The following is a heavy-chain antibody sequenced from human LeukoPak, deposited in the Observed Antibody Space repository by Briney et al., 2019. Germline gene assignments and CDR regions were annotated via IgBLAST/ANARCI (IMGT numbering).Heavy chain of an antibody. CDR2: IKQDGSEK. V-gene: IGHV3-7*01. CDR3: ASGMAYCGGDCYGGLDY. CDR1: GFTFSSYW. D-gene: IGHD2-21*02. Sequence: GGSLRLSCAASGFTFSSYWMSWVRQAPGKGLEWVANIKQDGSEKYYVDSVKGRFTISRDNAKNSLYLQMNSLRAEDTAVYYCASGMAYCGGDCYGGLDYWGQGTLGTVS. J-gene: IGHJ4*02.